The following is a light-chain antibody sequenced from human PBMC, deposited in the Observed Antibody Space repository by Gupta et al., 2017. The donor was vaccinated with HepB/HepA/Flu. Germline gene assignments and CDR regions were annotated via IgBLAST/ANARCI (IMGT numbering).Light chain of an antibody. CDR2: GNN. Sequence: QSVVTQPPSASGAPVQRVTISCSGSSSNIGSNPVNWYQQLPGTAPKLLIYGNNQRPSGVPDRFSGSKSGTSASLAISGLQSEDEADYYCAPWDDSLNGYVFGSGTKVTVL. V-gene: IGLV1-44*01. CDR1: SSNIGSNP. CDR3: APWDDSLNGYV. J-gene: IGLJ1*01.